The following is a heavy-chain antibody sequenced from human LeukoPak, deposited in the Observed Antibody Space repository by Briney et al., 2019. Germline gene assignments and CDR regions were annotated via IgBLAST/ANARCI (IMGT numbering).Heavy chain of an antibody. Sequence: GGSLRLSCAASGFTFSSYWMHWVRQAPGKGLVWVSHVNNDGSSTSYADSVKGRFTISRDNAKNTVYLQMNSLRAEDTAVYYCTRVSSRSSGYFDNWGQGTLVTVSS. CDR3: TRVSSRSSGYFDN. J-gene: IGHJ4*02. V-gene: IGHV3-74*01. CDR2: VNNDGSST. D-gene: IGHD6-6*01. CDR1: GFTFSSYW.